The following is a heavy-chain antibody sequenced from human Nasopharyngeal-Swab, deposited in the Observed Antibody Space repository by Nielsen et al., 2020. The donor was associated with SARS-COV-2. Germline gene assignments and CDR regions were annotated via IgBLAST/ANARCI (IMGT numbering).Heavy chain of an antibody. J-gene: IGHJ6*03. CDR3: ARSLDYDILTGLSDFNYYYYMDV. CDR1: GYSFTSYW. Sequence: TVSCQRSGYSFTSYWISWVRQMPGNDLEWMGRIDPSDSYTNYSPSFQGHVTISADKSISTAYLQWSSLKASDTAMYYCARSLDYDILTGLSDFNYYYYMDVWGKGTTVTVSS. V-gene: IGHV5-10-1*01. D-gene: IGHD3-9*01. CDR2: IDPSDSYT.